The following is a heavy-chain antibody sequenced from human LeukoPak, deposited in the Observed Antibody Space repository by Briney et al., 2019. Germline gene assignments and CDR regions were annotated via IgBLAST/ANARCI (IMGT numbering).Heavy chain of an antibody. V-gene: IGHV4-39*01. D-gene: IGHD6-13*01. CDR3: ARPQTGIAAAGTVYYFDY. J-gene: IGHJ4*02. Sequence: SDTLSLTCTVSGGSISSSSYYWGWIRQPPGKGLEWIGNIYYGGSTFYSPSLKSRVTMSVDTSKNQFSLKLSSVTAADTAVYYCARPQTGIAAAGTVYYFDYWGQGTLVTVSS. CDR1: GGSISSSSYY. CDR2: IYYGGST.